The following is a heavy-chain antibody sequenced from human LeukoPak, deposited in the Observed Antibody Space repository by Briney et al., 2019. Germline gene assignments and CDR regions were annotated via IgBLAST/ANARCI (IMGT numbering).Heavy chain of an antibody. J-gene: IGHJ6*02. D-gene: IGHD3-10*01. CDR3: ARDRPMVRGVMPPHYYYYYGMDV. CDR2: ISSSGSTK. Sequence: PGGSLRLSCAASGFTFSDYYMSWIRQAPGKGLEWVSYISSSGSTKHYADSVKGRFTISRDNAKNSVYLQMNSLRAEDTAVYYYARDRPMVRGVMPPHYYYYYGMDVWGQGTTVTVSS. V-gene: IGHV3-11*01. CDR1: GFTFSDYY.